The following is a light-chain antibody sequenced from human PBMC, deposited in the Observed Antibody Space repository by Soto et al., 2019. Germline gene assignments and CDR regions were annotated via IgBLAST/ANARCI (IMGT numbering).Light chain of an antibody. J-gene: IGKJ1*01. V-gene: IGKV3-20*01. Sequence: EIVLTQSPGTLSLSPGERATLSCRASQSVSSSYLAWYQQKTGQAPRLLIYGASSRATGIPDRFSGSGSGTDFTLTISRLEPEDFAVYYCQQYGSSREAFGQGTKV. CDR1: QSVSSSY. CDR3: QQYGSSREA. CDR2: GAS.